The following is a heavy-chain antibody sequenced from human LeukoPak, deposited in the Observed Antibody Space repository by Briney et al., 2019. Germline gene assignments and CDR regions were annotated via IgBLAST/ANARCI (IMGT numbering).Heavy chain of an antibody. CDR1: GYTFTNYG. CDR2: ISAYNGNT. Sequence: GASVKVSCKASGYTFTNYGISWVRQAPGQGLEWMGWISAYNGNTNYAQKLQGRVTMTTDTSTSTAYMELRSLRSDDTAVYYCARDARHYDFWSGSLLSTEYYYMDVWGKGTTVTVSS. CDR3: ARDARHYDFWSGSLLSTEYYYMDV. D-gene: IGHD3-3*01. J-gene: IGHJ6*03. V-gene: IGHV1-18*01.